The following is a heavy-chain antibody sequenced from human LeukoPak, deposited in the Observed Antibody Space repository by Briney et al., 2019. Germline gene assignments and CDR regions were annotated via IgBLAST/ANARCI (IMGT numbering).Heavy chain of an antibody. D-gene: IGHD6-13*01. V-gene: IGHV3-48*01. CDR1: GFTFSTFS. J-gene: IGHJ4*02. CDR3: GRGGSTGSWFNY. Sequence: GGSLRLSCAASGFTFSTFSMTWVRQAPGKGLEWLSYIHETSSPIYYADSVKGRFTVSRDNAKNSLYLQMNSLRAEDTAVYYCGRGGSTGSWFNYWGQGTLVTVSS. CDR2: IHETSSPI.